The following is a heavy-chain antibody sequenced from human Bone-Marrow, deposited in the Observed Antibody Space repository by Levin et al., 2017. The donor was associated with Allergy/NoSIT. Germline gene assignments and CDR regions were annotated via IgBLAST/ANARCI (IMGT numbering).Heavy chain of an antibody. D-gene: IGHD3-10*01. CDR1: GFTFNRYV. CDR3: ARGIWFGELPYYYYYGMDM. Sequence: PGGSLRLSCGASGFTFNRYVMYWVRQAPGKGLEWVGLMSYDGTTQYYADSAKGRFTISRDISKNMLYLQMSSLRVEETAVYYCARGIWFGELPYYYYYGMDMWGPGTAVTVS. V-gene: IGHV3-30*14. J-gene: IGHJ6*02. CDR2: MSYDGTTQ.